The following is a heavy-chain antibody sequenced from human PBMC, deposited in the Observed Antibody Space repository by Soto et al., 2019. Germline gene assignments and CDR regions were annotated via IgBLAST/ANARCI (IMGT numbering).Heavy chain of an antibody. V-gene: IGHV3-21*01. Sequence: GGSLRLSCAASGFTFSSYPMNWVRQAPGKGLEWVSFISTPGSYIYYADSVKGRFTISRDNAKNSLYLQVNSLRAEDTAVYYCARPEGDYYYMDVWGQGTTVTVSS. CDR2: ISTPGSYI. CDR3: ARPEGDYYYMDV. CDR1: GFTFSSYP. J-gene: IGHJ6*02.